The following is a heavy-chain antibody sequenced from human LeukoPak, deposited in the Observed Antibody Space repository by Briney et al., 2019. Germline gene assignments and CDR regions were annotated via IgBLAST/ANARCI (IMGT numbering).Heavy chain of an antibody. D-gene: IGHD6-19*01. Sequence: GSLRLSCAASGFPFSNHWMSWVRQAPGKGLEWIGEINHSGSTNYNPSLKSRVTISGDTSKNQFSLKLSSVTAADTAVYYCARGSGWYEEFDYWGQGTLVTVSS. CDR3: ARGSGWYEEFDY. CDR1: GFPFSNHW. J-gene: IGHJ4*02. V-gene: IGHV4-34*01. CDR2: INHSGST.